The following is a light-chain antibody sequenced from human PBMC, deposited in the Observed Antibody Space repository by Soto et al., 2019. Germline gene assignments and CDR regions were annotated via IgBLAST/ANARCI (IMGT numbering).Light chain of an antibody. J-gene: IGKJ4*01. CDR1: QGIRND. CDR2: AES. CDR3: LQDYNYPLT. Sequence: AIQMTQSPSSLSASVGDRVTITCRASQGIRNDLGWYQQKPGKAPKLLIYAESSLQSGVPSRFSGSGSGTDFTLTISSLQPEDFATYYCLQDYNYPLTFGGATKVEIK. V-gene: IGKV1-6*01.